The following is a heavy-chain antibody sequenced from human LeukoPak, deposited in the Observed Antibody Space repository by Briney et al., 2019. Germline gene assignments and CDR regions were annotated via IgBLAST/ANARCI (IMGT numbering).Heavy chain of an antibody. CDR2: IYTSGST. J-gene: IGHJ4*02. D-gene: IGHD1-26*01. CDR3: ARRVVGATRSVYFDY. CDR1: GGSISSHY. V-gene: IGHV4-4*09. Sequence: PSETLSLTCTVSGGSISSHYWSWIRQPPGKGLEWIGYIYTSGSTNYNPSLKSRVTISVDTSKNQFSLKLSSVTAADTAVYYCARRVVGATRSVYFDYWGQGTLVTVSS.